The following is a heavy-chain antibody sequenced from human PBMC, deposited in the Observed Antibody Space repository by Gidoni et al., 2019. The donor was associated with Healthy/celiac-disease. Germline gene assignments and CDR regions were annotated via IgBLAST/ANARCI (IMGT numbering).Heavy chain of an antibody. CDR3: ASYDFWSGYYMGY. CDR2: IYYSGST. CDR1: GGSLSSSSYY. Sequence: QLQLQESGPGLVKPSETLSLTCTVSGGSLSSSSYYWGWIRQPPGKGLEWIGSIYYSGSTYYNPSLKSRVTISVDTSKNQFSLKLSSVTAADTAVYYCASYDFWSGYYMGYWGQGTLVTVSS. J-gene: IGHJ4*02. D-gene: IGHD3-3*01. V-gene: IGHV4-39*01.